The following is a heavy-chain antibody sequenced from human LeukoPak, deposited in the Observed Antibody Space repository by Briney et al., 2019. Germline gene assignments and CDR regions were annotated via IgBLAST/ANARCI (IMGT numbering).Heavy chain of an antibody. CDR1: GGSISSYY. J-gene: IGHJ4*02. D-gene: IGHD3-10*01. CDR3: ARGALWFGELFDY. Sequence: SETLSLTCTVSGGSISSYYWSWIRQPPGKGLGWIGYIYYSGSTNYNPSLKSRVTISVDTSKNQFSLKLSSVTAADTAVYYCARGALWFGELFDYWGQGTLVTVSS. CDR2: IYYSGST. V-gene: IGHV4-59*08.